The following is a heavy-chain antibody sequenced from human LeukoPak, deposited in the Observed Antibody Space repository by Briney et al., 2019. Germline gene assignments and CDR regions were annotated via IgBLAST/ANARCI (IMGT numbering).Heavy chain of an antibody. CDR3: ARGGQDIVVERHYYYYYMDV. Sequence: PSETLSLTCTVSGGSISSYYWSWIRQPPGKGLEWIGYIYYSGSTNYNPSLKSRVTISVDTSKNQFSLKLSSVTAADTAVYYCARGGQDIVVERHYYYYYMDVWGKGTTVTVSS. V-gene: IGHV4-59*08. D-gene: IGHD2-2*01. CDR1: GGSISSYY. J-gene: IGHJ6*03. CDR2: IYYSGST.